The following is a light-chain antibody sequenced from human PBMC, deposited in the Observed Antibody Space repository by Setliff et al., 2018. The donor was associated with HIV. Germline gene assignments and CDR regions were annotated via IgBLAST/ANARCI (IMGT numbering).Light chain of an antibody. CDR3: TSMTSRITWV. CDR1: SSDVGGYNF. V-gene: IGLV2-14*01. CDR2: EVT. J-gene: IGLJ3*02. Sequence: QSALTQPASVSGSPGQSITISCTGTSSDVGGYNFVSWYQQHPNKAPKVIIYEVTNRPSGVSYRFSGSKSGNTASLTISGLQAEDEADYYCTSMTSRITWVFGGGTQLTVL.